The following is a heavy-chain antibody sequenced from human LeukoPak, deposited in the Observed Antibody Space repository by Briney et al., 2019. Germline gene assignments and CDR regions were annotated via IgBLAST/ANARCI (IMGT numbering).Heavy chain of an antibody. CDR3: ARVNTVVRGVGDD. Sequence: AAVTVSYMASGYTFTNYGISWLRQAPGQGLEWMGWISAYNGNTNYTQKLQGRVTLTTTTSTSTAYMELRSLRSDDTAVYFCARVNTVVRGVGDDGGQGTLVTVSS. V-gene: IGHV1-18*01. J-gene: IGHJ4*02. CDR2: ISAYNGNT. D-gene: IGHD3-10*01. CDR1: GYTFTNYG.